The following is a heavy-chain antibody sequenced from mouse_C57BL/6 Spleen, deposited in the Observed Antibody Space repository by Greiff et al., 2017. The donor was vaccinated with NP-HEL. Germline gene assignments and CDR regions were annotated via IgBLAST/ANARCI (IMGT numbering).Heavy chain of an antibody. D-gene: IGHD1-1*01. J-gene: IGHJ1*03. CDR1: GYAFSSSW. V-gene: IGHV1-82*01. CDR2: IYPGDGDT. Sequence: QVQLKESGPELVKPGASVKISCKASGYAFSSSWMNWVKQRPGKGLEWIGRIYPGDGDTNYNGKFKGKATLTADKSSSTAYMQLSSLTSEDSAVYFCARSFYYYGSGWYFGVWGTGTTVTVSS. CDR3: ARSFYYYGSGWYFGV.